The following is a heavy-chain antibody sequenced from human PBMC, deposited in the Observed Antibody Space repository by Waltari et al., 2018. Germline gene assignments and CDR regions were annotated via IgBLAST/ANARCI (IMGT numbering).Heavy chain of an antibody. CDR3: ARERILWFRELPSKTYDAFDI. D-gene: IGHD3-10*01. CDR1: GYSISSGYY. J-gene: IGHJ3*02. V-gene: IGHV4-38-2*02. CDR2: IYHSGST. Sequence: QVQLQESGPGLVKPSETLSLTCAVSGYSISSGYYWGWIRQPPGKGLEWSGSIYHSGSTYYNPSLKSRVTISVDTSKNQFSLKLSSVTAADTAVYYCARERILWFRELPSKTYDAFDIWGQGTMVTVSS.